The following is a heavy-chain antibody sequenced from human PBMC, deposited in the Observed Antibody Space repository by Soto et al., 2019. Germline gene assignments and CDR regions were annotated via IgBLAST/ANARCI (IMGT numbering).Heavy chain of an antibody. Sequence: QVQLVESGGGVVQPGRSLRLSCAASGFTFSSYGMHWVRQAPGKGLEWVAVISYDGSNKYYADSVKGRFTISRDNSXNTLYLQMNSLRAEDTAVYYCAKDRAYSHVYYFDYWGQGTLVTVSS. V-gene: IGHV3-30*18. J-gene: IGHJ4*02. CDR1: GFTFSSYG. CDR2: ISYDGSNK. CDR3: AKDRAYSHVYYFDY. D-gene: IGHD6-13*01.